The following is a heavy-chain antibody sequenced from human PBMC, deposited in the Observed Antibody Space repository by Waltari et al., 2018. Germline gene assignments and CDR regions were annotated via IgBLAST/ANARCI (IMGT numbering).Heavy chain of an antibody. CDR3: ARGRIFGLVTTYYFTY. CDR2: IIPIFGKA. CDR1: GGTFSSYA. J-gene: IGHJ4*02. V-gene: IGHV1-69*02. Sequence: QVQLVQSGAEVKKSGSSVKVSCKASGGTFSSYAISWVRQAPGQGLEWMGRIIPIFGKANNAKKSKGGVPFTANKSTSTAYMGLRGLRSKDTAVYSWARGRIFGLVTTYYFTYWGQGTLVPV. D-gene: IGHD3-3*01.